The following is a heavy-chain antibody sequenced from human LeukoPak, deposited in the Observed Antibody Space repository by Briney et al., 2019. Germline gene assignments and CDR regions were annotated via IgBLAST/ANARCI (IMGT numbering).Heavy chain of an antibody. CDR2: TYYRSKWYN. CDR1: GDSVSSNSAA. J-gene: IGHJ4*02. V-gene: IGHV6-1*01. CDR3: ARDYVWGSYRYTGKSYFDY. Sequence: SQTLSLTCAISGDSVSSNSAAWNWIRQSPSRGLEWLGRTYYRSKWYNDYAVSVKSRITINPDTSKNQFSLQLNSVTPEDTAVYYCARDYVWGSYRYTGKSYFDYWGQGTLVTVSS. D-gene: IGHD3-16*02.